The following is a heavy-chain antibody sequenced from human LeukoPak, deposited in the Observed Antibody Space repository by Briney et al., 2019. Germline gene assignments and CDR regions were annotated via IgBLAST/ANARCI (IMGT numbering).Heavy chain of an antibody. CDR3: ARVRETTVTQGDYMDV. D-gene: IGHD4-11*01. V-gene: IGHV4-4*07. CDR2: IYTSGST. Sequence: SETLSLTCTVSGGSISSYYWSWIRQPAGKGLEWIGRIYTSGSTNYNPSLKSRVTISVDTSKNQFSLKLSSVTAADTAVYYCARVRETTVTQGDYMDVWGKGTTVTVSS. CDR1: GGSISSYY. J-gene: IGHJ6*03.